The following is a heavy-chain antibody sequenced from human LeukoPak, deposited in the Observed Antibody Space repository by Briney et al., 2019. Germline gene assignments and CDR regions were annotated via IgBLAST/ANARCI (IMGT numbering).Heavy chain of an antibody. Sequence: ASVKVSCKASGYTFTSSYMHWVRQAPGQGLEWMGIINPSGGNTTYAQKFQGRVTMTRDMSTSTVYMELSSLRSEDTAVYYCASVSGYSYGSGDFDYWGQGTLVTVSS. CDR2: INPSGGNT. CDR1: GYTFTSSY. CDR3: ASVSGYSYGSGDFDY. D-gene: IGHD5-18*01. J-gene: IGHJ4*02. V-gene: IGHV1-46*01.